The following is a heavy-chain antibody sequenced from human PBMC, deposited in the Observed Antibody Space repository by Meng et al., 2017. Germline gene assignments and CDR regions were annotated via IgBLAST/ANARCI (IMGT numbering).Heavy chain of an antibody. J-gene: IGHJ6*02. D-gene: IGHD1-26*01. Sequence: GESLKISCAASGFTSSSYWMSWVRQAPGKGLEWVANIKQDGSEKYYVDSVKGRFTISRDNAKNSLYLQMNSLRAEDTAVYYCARDLSWGLNYYYYYGMDVWGQGTTVTVSS. CDR3: ARDLSWGLNYYYYYGMDV. CDR1: GFTSSSYW. CDR2: IKQDGSEK. V-gene: IGHV3-7*01.